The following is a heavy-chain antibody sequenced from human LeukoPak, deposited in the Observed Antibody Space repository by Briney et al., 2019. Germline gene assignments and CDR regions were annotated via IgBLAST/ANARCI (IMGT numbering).Heavy chain of an antibody. CDR2: ITSTSTYM. CDR3: AKGYYYESRFYFDY. CDR1: GFTFSTYT. Sequence: PGGSLRLSCAASGFTFSTYTMKWVRQAPGKGLEWVSSITSTSTYMYYADSVKGRFTISRDNAKNSLFLQMNSLRAEDTAVYYCAKGYYYESRFYFDYWGQGNLVTVSS. V-gene: IGHV3-21*01. D-gene: IGHD3-22*01. J-gene: IGHJ4*02.